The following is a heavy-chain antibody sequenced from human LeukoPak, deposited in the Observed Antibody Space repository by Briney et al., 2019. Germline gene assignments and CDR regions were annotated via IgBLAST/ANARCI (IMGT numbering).Heavy chain of an antibody. Sequence: PGGSLRLSCAASGFTFSSYAMSWVRPAPGKGLEWVANIKQDGSEKYYVDSVKGRFTISRDNAKNSLYLQMNSLRAEDTAVYYCARDRSAHSYGLGGGTWGQGTLVTVSS. CDR3: ARDRSAHSYGLGGGT. V-gene: IGHV3-7*01. CDR2: IKQDGSEK. D-gene: IGHD5-18*01. CDR1: GFTFSSYA. J-gene: IGHJ5*02.